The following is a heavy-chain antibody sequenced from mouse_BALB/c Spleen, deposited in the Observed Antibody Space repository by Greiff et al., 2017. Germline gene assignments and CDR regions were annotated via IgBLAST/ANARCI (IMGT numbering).Heavy chain of an antibody. D-gene: IGHD1-2*01. J-gene: IGHJ3*01. Sequence: EVQLVESGGGLVQPGGSRKLFCAASGFTFSSFGMHWVRQAPEKGLEWVAYISSGSSTIYYADTVKGRFTISRDNPKNTLFLQMTSLRSEDTAMYYCARSLLRLGFAYWGQGTLVTVSA. CDR1: GFTFSSFG. V-gene: IGHV5-17*02. CDR3: ARSLLRLGFAY. CDR2: ISSGSSTI.